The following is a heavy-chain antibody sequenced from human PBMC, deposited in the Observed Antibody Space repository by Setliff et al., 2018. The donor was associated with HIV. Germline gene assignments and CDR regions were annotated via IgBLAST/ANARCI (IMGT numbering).Heavy chain of an antibody. D-gene: IGHD3-16*01. CDR3: ATERWLYQNFDS. V-gene: IGHV4-61*02. CDR1: GGSINSGIYY. Sequence: SETLSLTCTVSGGSINSGIYYWTWIRQPAGKGLEWLGRIHIGGNTNYNPSLKSRVTMSVDTSKNQFSLNLNSVTATDTAIYYCATERWLYQNFDSWGQGTQVTVPQ. CDR2: IHIGGNT. J-gene: IGHJ4*02.